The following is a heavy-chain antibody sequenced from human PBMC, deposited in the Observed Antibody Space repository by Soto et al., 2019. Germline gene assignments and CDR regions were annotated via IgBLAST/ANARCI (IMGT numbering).Heavy chain of an antibody. D-gene: IGHD4-17*01. CDR2: IIPIFGTA. CDR1: GGTFSSYA. J-gene: IGHJ5*02. V-gene: IGHV1-69*13. CDR3: ARGVDYGGNSCWFDP. Sequence: ASVKVSCKASGGTFSSYAISWVRQAPGQGLEWMGGIIPIFGTANYAQKFQGRVTITADESTSTAYMELSSLRSEDTAVYYCARGVDYGGNSCWFDPWGQGTLVTVSS.